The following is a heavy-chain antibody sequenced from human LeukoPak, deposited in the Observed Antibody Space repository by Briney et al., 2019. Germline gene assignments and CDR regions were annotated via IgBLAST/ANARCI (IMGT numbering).Heavy chain of an antibody. CDR2: IYYSGST. CDR1: GGSISSYY. CDR3: ARVQSGSYPGVYAFDI. V-gene: IGHV4-59*01. D-gene: IGHD1-26*01. J-gene: IGHJ3*02. Sequence: SETLSLTCTVSGGSISSYYWSWIRQPPGKGLEWIGYIYYSGSTNYNPSLKSRVTISVDTSKNQFSLKLSSVTAADTAVYYCARVQSGSYPGVYAFDIWGQGTMVTVSS.